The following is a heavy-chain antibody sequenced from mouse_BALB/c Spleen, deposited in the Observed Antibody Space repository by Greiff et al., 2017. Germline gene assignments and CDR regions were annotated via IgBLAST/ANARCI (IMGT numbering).Heavy chain of an antibody. V-gene: IGHV1-7*01. Sequence: VQLQESGSELAKPGASVKMSCKASGYTFTSYWMHWVKQRPGQGLEWIGYINPSTGYTEYNQKFKDKATLTADKSSSTAYMQLSSLTSEDSAVYYCARDWDFWGQGTLVTVSA. J-gene: IGHJ3*01. CDR1: GYTFTSYW. D-gene: IGHD4-1*01. CDR2: INPSTGYT. CDR3: ARDWDF.